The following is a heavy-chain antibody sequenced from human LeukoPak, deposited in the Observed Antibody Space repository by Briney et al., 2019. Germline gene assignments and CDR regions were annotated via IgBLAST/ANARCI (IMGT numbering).Heavy chain of an antibody. CDR2: INPSGGST. Sequence: GASVKVSCKASGYTFTSYYMHWVRQAPGQGLEWMGIINPSGGSTSYAQKFQGRVTMTRDMSISTAYMELSRLRSDDTAVYYCARDCNYILDSGWYEYWGQGTLVTVSS. CDR1: GYTFTSYY. J-gene: IGHJ4*02. V-gene: IGHV1-46*01. CDR3: ARDCNYILDSGWYEY. D-gene: IGHD6-19*01.